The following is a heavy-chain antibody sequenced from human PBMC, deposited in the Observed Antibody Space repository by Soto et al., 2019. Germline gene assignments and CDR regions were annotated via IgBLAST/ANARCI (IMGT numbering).Heavy chain of an antibody. J-gene: IGHJ4*02. CDR1: GGSISSSSYY. Sequence: SETLSLTCTVSGGSISSSSYYWGWIRQPPGKGLEWIGSIYYSGSTYYNPSLKSRVTISVDTSKNQFSLKLSSVTAADTAVYYCARQGKGSPVWGSNGGYFDYWGQGTLVTVSS. V-gene: IGHV4-39*01. CDR2: IYYSGST. D-gene: IGHD3-16*01. CDR3: ARQGKGSPVWGSNGGYFDY.